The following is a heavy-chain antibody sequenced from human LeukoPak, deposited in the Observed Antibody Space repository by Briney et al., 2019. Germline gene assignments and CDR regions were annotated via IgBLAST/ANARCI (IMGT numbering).Heavy chain of an antibody. Sequence: GGSLRLSCAASGFTFSNYWMHWVRQAPGKGLVWVSRINSDGGGSNYADSVKGRFTISRDNAKNTLFLQMNSLRAEDTAVYYCARDRRKPNSNYPGSYYFDYWGQGTLVTVSS. V-gene: IGHV3-74*01. CDR1: GFTFSNYW. J-gene: IGHJ4*02. D-gene: IGHD4-11*01. CDR2: INSDGGGS. CDR3: ARDRRKPNSNYPGSYYFDY.